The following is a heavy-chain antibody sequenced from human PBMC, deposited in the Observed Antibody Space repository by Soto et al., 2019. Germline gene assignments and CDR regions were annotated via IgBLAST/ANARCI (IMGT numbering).Heavy chain of an antibody. V-gene: IGHV3-23*01. J-gene: IGHJ4*02. D-gene: IGHD6-6*01. Sequence: PGESLRLSCAASGFTFSSYAMSWVRQAPGKGLEWVSAISGSGGSTYYADSVKGRFTISRDNSKNTLYLQMNSLRAEDTAVYYCAKSTSGAARGGSDYWGQGTLVTVSS. CDR1: GFTFSSYA. CDR2: ISGSGGST. CDR3: AKSTSGAARGGSDY.